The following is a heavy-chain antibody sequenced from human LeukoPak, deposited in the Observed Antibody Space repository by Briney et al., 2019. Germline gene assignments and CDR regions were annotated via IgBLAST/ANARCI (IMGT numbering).Heavy chain of an antibody. D-gene: IGHD3-22*01. Sequence: SVKVSCKASGGTFSSYAISWVRQAPGQGLEWMGGIIPIFGTTNYAQKFQGRVTITADESTSTAYMELSSLRSEDTAVYYCARDRYYYDSSGYYSPYYFDYWGQGTLVTVSS. CDR1: GGTFSSYA. V-gene: IGHV1-69*13. CDR2: IIPIFGTT. J-gene: IGHJ4*02. CDR3: ARDRYYYDSSGYYSPYYFDY.